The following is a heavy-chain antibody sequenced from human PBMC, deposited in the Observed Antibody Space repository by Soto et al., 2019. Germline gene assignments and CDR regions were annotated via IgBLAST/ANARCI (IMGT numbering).Heavy chain of an antibody. D-gene: IGHD3-3*02. V-gene: IGHV2-5*01. Sequence: QITLKESGQTLVKPTQTLTLTCSLSGLSINNGGVGVGWLRQPPGKAPEWLALLSWNDDKWYSPSLRYRLSVSKDSSKHQVVLRLTLMDPMDTCTYYCAKRRALSHHLFFDDWAHGDMVTVSS. J-gene: IGHJ4*01. CDR1: GLSINNGGVG. CDR3: AKRRALSHHLFFDD. CDR2: LSWNDDK.